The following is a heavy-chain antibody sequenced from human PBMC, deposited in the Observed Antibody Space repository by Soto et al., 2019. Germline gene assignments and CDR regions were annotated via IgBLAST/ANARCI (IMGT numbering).Heavy chain of an antibody. CDR2: ISGSSRYT. Sequence: GGLRVSCSAPGCNLSDHNMNWIRQAPGMGLEWVSYISGSSRYTNFADSVKGRFTISRDNAKNSLYLQMNSLRAEDTAVYYCARHTSGWHYYDYWGQGTPVTVSS. J-gene: IGHJ4*02. D-gene: IGHD6-19*01. CDR3: ARHTSGWHYYDY. V-gene: IGHV3-11*06. CDR1: GCNLSDHN.